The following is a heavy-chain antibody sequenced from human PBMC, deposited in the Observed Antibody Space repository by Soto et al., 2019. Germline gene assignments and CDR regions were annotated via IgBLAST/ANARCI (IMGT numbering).Heavy chain of an antibody. CDR2: IRRKANSYTT. J-gene: IGHJ6*02. V-gene: IGHV3-72*01. Sequence: EVQLVESGGGLVQPGGSMRLSCAASGLIFSDYHMDWVRQAPGKGLVWVGRIRRKANSYTTEYAASVKGRFTISRDDSKISLYLQMNSLKSEDTAVYYCAMLGGWSGGSSGMDVWGQGTTVTVSS. D-gene: IGHD6-19*01. CDR1: GLIFSDYH. CDR3: AMLGGWSGGSSGMDV.